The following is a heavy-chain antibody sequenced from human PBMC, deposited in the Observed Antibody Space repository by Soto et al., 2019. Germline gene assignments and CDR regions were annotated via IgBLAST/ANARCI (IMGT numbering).Heavy chain of an antibody. CDR2: IYYSGST. CDR3: ASHCSSTSCSDCYYYYMDV. V-gene: IGHV4-31*03. J-gene: IGHJ6*03. CDR1: GGSISSGGYY. Sequence: SETLSLTCTVSGGSISSGGYYWSWIRQHPGKGLEWIGYIYYSGSTYYNPSLKSRVTISVDTSKNQFSLKLSSVTAADTAVYYCASHCSSTSCSDCYYYYMDVWGKGTTVTVSS. D-gene: IGHD2-2*01.